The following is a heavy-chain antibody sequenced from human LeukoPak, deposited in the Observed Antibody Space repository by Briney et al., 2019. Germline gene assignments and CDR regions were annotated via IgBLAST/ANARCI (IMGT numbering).Heavy chain of an antibody. CDR2: IIPVFGTA. Sequence: ASVKVSCKASGGSFISYAFSWVLQAPGQGLEWMGRIIPVFGTANYAQKFQERVTITADIVSNTAYLEVTSLTSDDTAVYFCAKQRAARQDYYMDVWGNGTTVTVSS. CDR1: GGSFISYA. D-gene: IGHD5-18*01. J-gene: IGHJ6*03. CDR3: AKQRAARQDYYMDV. V-gene: IGHV1-69*06.